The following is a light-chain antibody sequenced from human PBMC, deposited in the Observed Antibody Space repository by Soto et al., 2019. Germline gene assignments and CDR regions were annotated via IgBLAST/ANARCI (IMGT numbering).Light chain of an antibody. CDR3: QQYNKSPLT. V-gene: IGKV3-15*01. CDR2: SAS. Sequence: EIVMRHSPFTLSVSPWERSNLSLTASQSINNNVAWYQQKPGQTPKLLIYSASSVATGTPARFSGSGSGSDFTLTISSLQSEDFAVYYCQQYNKSPLTFGPGTKVDNK. CDR1: QSINNN. J-gene: IGKJ3*01.